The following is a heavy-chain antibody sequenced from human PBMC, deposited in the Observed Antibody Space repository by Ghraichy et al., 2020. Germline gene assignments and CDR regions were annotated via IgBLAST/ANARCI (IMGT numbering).Heavy chain of an antibody. D-gene: IGHD3-10*01. CDR1: GGSINSGDFY. CDR2: IYYSGST. J-gene: IGHJ4*02. CDR3: ARDRQRTYGSGSFYLDY. Sequence: SETLPLTCTVSGGSINSGDFYWSWIRQHPGKGLEWIGYIYYSGSTYYNPSLKSRVTISVDTSKNQFSLNLSSVTAADTAVYYCARDRQRTYGSGSFYLDYWGQGTLVTVSS. V-gene: IGHV4-31*03.